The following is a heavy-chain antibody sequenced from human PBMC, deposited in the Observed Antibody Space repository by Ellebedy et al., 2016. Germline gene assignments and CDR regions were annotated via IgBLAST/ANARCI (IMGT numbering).Heavy chain of an antibody. CDR1: GGSISSYY. Sequence: SETLSLXXTVSGGSISSYYWSWIRQPPGKGLEWIGYIYYSRSTNYNPSLKSRVTISVDTSKNQFSLKLSSVTAADTAVYYCARGGSGKDYYYYGMDVWGQGTTVTVSS. D-gene: IGHD3-10*01. J-gene: IGHJ6*02. CDR3: ARGGSGKDYYYYGMDV. V-gene: IGHV4-59*01. CDR2: IYYSRST.